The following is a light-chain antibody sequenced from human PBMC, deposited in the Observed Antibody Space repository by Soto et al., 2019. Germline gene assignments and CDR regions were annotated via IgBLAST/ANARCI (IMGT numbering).Light chain of an antibody. J-gene: IGLJ3*02. CDR1: RGHRAYA. CDR3: QTWGTSMVV. V-gene: IGLV4-69*02. CDR2: LNGDGSH. Sequence: QPVLTQSPSASASLGASVKLTCTLSRGHRAYAIAWHQKQSGRGPRYLMKLNGDGSHTKGDGIADRFSGSSSGAERYLTISSLQSEDEADYYCQTWGTSMVVFGGGTKLTVL.